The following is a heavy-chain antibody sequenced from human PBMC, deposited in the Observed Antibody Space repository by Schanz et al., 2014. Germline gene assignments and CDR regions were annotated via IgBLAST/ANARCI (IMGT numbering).Heavy chain of an antibody. J-gene: IGHJ4*02. CDR3: ARGSGGYGAGNSFDY. V-gene: IGHV1-3*04. D-gene: IGHD5-12*01. CDR2: INTGSGDT. Sequence: QVHLVQSGAEVKRPGASVKVSCKASEYSFTSYSMHWVRQAPGQRLEWMGWINTGSGDTKYSQNFQGRVTITRDTSTSSAYMKLNSLRDEDTAVYYCARGSGGYGAGNSFDYWGQGTMVTVSS. CDR1: EYSFTSYS.